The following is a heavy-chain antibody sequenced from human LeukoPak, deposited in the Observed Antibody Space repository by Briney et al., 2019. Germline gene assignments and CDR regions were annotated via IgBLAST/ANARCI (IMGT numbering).Heavy chain of an antibody. CDR1: GGTFSSYA. J-gene: IGHJ5*02. D-gene: IGHD2-2*01. CDR2: IIPIIGVA. CDR3: ARGSSTSGWFDP. Sequence: ASEKVSCKASGGTFSSYAITWVRQAPGQGLEWMGRIIPIIGVANYAQKFQGRVTIIADKSTSTTYMELSSLRSEDTAVYYCARGSSTSGWFDPWGQGTLVTVSP. V-gene: IGHV1-69*04.